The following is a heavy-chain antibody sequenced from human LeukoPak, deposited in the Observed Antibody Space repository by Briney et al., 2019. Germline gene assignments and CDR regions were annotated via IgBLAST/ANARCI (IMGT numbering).Heavy chain of an antibody. D-gene: IGHD3-22*01. CDR2: VRPNHCNA. J-gene: IGHJ3*01. V-gene: IGHV1-18*01. CDR1: GYILANFC. CDR3: ARDSLHRYNFDRRGDYWNPYEF. Sequence: GSSVNVSCKASGYILANFCINWLRQAPAEAREWLGWVRPNHCNANYAEKPQGRVTMTRNPSTSTAYLYLRSLTSDDTAVYYCARDSLHRYNFDRRGDYWNPYEFWGQGTMVTVSS.